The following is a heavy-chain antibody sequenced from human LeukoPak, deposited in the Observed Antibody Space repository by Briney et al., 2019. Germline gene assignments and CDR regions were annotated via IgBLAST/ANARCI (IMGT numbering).Heavy chain of an antibody. CDR1: GYTFIGHY. CDR3: ARGSFWESPVNWFDP. J-gene: IGHJ5*02. D-gene: IGHD1-26*01. CDR2: INPKNGGA. V-gene: IGHV1-2*07. Sequence: ASVKVSCKTSGYTFIGHYIHWVRQAPGQGLEWMGWINPKNGGAASAPKFQGRVTMTRDRSISTVYMELSSLTSDDTAVYYCARGSFWESPVNWFDPWGQGTLVIVSS.